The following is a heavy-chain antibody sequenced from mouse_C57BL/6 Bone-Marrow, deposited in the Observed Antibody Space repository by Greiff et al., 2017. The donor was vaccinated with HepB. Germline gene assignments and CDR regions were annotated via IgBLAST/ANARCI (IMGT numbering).Heavy chain of an antibody. CDR3: AILYGSSLPYAMDY. V-gene: IGHV1-64*01. J-gene: IGHJ4*01. D-gene: IGHD1-1*01. Sequence: QVQLQQPGAELVKPGASVKLSCKASGYTFTSYWMHWVKQRPGQGLEWIGMIHPNSGSTNYNEKFKSKATLTVDKSSSTAYMQLSSLTSEDSAVYYCAILYGSSLPYAMDYRGQGTSVTVSS. CDR2: IHPNSGST. CDR1: GYTFTSYW.